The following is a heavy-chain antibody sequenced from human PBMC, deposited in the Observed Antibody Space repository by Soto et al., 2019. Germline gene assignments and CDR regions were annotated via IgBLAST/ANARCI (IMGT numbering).Heavy chain of an antibody. V-gene: IGHV4-4*07. CDR2: IYTSGRT. D-gene: IGHD1-26*01. Sequence: QVQLQESGPGLVKPSETLSLTCTVSGGSISSYYWSWIRQPAGKGLERIGRIYTSGRTNYNPSLMSRVTMSVDTSKNQFSLKPSSLTGSDTAVYYCAREFKVPRWELLRYFCYWGQGTLVTVSS. J-gene: IGHJ4*02. CDR1: GGSISSYY. CDR3: AREFKVPRWELLRYFCY.